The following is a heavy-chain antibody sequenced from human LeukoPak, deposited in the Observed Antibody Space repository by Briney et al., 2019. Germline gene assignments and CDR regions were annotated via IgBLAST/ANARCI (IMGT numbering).Heavy chain of an antibody. V-gene: IGHV4-61*02. CDR2: IYTSGYT. Sequence: SETLSLTCTVSGGSISSSTDYWSWFRQPAGKGLEWIGRIYTSGYTNYNPSLKSRVTISRDTSKNQFSLEMSSVTAADMAVYYCARESPSKYVFDYWGQGSLVTVSS. CDR1: GGSISSSTDY. CDR3: ARESPSKYVFDY. D-gene: IGHD2-2*01. J-gene: IGHJ4*02.